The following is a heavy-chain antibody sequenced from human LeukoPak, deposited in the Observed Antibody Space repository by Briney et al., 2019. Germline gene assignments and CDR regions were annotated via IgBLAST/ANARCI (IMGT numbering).Heavy chain of an antibody. D-gene: IGHD4-23*01. CDR1: GFTFRSYG. J-gene: IGHJ4*02. V-gene: IGHV3-23*01. Sequence: GGTLRLSCAGSGFTFRSYGMSWVRQAPGKGLEWVSGISGSGGSTYYADSVKGRFTISRDNSKNTLYLRMNSLGAEDTAVYYCARRAGGYSHPYDYWGQGILVTVSS. CDR3: ARRAGGYSHPYDY. CDR2: ISGSGGST.